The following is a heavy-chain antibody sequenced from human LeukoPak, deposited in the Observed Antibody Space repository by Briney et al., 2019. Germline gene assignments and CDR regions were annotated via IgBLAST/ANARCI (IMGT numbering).Heavy chain of an antibody. CDR3: AREGDGDSGINY. CDR2: INPNSGGT. V-gene: IGHV1-2*02. CDR1: GYTLTAYY. Sequence: ASVKVSSKASGYTLTAYYMHWVRQAPGQGLGWMGWINPNSGGTNYAQKFQGRVTMTRDTSISTAYMELSRLRSDDTAVYYCAREGDGDSGINYWGQGTLVTVSS. J-gene: IGHJ4*02. D-gene: IGHD3-10*01.